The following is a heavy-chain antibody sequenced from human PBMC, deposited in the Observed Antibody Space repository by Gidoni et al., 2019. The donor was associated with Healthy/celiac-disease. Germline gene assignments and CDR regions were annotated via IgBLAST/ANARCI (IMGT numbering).Heavy chain of an antibody. V-gene: IGHV3-9*01. D-gene: IGHD3-22*01. Sequence: EVQLVESGGGLVQPGRSLRLSCAASGFTFDDYAMHWVRQAPGKGLEWVSGISWNSGSIGYADSVKGRFTISRDNAKNSLYLQMNSLRAEDTALYYCAKIGHYYDSSGYSDFDYWGQGTLVTVSS. CDR2: ISWNSGSI. CDR1: GFTFDDYA. CDR3: AKIGHYYDSSGYSDFDY. J-gene: IGHJ4*02.